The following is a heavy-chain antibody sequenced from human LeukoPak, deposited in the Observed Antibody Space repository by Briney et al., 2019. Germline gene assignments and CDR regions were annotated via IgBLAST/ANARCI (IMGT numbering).Heavy chain of an antibody. V-gene: IGHV3-43*02. CDR3: ARGRYQLTPRAALAV. Sequence: GVSLRLSCAASRANFDDYSMHGVRQAPGKGLEGVSLINGIGDTNNFTDSVKRRYPISRDNTKSSLHLQMSNLRTEDTAVYYCARGRYQLTPRAALAVWGQGPTVTVSS. CDR1: RANFDDYS. D-gene: IGHD2-15*01. CDR2: INGIGDTN. J-gene: IGHJ6*02.